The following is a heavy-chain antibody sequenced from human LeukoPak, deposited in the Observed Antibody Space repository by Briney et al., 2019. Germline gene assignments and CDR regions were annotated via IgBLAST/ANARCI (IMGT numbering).Heavy chain of an antibody. CDR2: IYYSGST. CDR3: AREHPGGGLGELSLYDY. CDR1: GGSFSGYY. V-gene: IGHV4-59*01. J-gene: IGHJ4*02. Sequence: PSETLSLTCAVYGGSFSGYYWSWIRQPPGKGLEWIGYIYYSGSTNYNPSLKSRVTISVDTSKNQFSLKLSSVTAADTAVYYCAREHPGGGLGELSLYDYWGQGTLVTVSS. D-gene: IGHD3-16*02.